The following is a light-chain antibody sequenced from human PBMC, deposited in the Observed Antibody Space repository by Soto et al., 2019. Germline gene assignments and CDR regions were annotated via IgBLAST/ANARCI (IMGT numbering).Light chain of an antibody. CDR3: QRSYSTPLT. Sequence: DIQMTQSPSSLSASVGDRVTITCRASQSISSYLNWYQQKPGKAPKLLIYAASSLQSGVSSRFSGSGSGTDFTLTNSSLQPEDFATYDCQRSYSTPLTFGGGTKVEIK. CDR1: QSISSY. J-gene: IGKJ4*01. CDR2: AAS. V-gene: IGKV1-39*01.